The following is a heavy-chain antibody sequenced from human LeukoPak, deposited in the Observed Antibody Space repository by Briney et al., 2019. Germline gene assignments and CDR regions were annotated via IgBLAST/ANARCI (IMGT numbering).Heavy chain of an antibody. Sequence: ASVKVSCKASGYTFTGYYMHWVRQAPGQGLEWMGWINPNSGGTNYAQKFRGRVTMTRDTSISTAYMELSRLRSDDTAVYYCARRGDIVVVVAANYGMDVWGQGTTVTVSS. D-gene: IGHD2-15*01. CDR2: INPNSGGT. V-gene: IGHV1-2*02. J-gene: IGHJ6*02. CDR1: GYTFTGYY. CDR3: ARRGDIVVVVAANYGMDV.